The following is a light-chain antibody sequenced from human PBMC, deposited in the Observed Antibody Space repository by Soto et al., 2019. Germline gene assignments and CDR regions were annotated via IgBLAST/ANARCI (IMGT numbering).Light chain of an antibody. J-gene: IGKJ1*01. Sequence: DIQMTQSPSTLSASVGDRVTITCRASQSISGWLAWYQQKPGKAPKPLIYDASSLESGVPSRFSGSGSGTEFTLTISRLQPDDFATYYCQQYNSYWTFGQGTKVDIK. CDR2: DAS. CDR1: QSISGW. V-gene: IGKV1-5*01. CDR3: QQYNSYWT.